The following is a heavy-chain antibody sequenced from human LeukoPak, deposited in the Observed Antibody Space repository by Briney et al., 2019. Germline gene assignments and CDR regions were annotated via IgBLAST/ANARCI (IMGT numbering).Heavy chain of an antibody. CDR3: AKDRPNFHENSGHYYRRDGDS. CDR1: GFTFSDYS. V-gene: IGHV3-23*01. CDR2: MCGTAGCT. D-gene: IGHD3-22*01. J-gene: IGHJ5*01. Sequence: GGSLRLSCAASGFTFSDYSMNWVRQAPGKGLEWVASMCGTAGCTFYPDSVKGRFTISRDNSKNVLYLRMNSLTAEDTAIYYCAKDRPNFHENSGHYYRRDGDSWGQGTLVTVSS.